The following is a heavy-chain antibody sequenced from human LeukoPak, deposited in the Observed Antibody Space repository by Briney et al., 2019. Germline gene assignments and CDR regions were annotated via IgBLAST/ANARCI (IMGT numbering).Heavy chain of an antibody. CDR2: IRYDGSNK. CDR3: AKVSNGYSYGYDAFDI. CDR1: GFTFSSYG. J-gene: IGHJ3*02. D-gene: IGHD5-18*01. V-gene: IGHV3-30*02. Sequence: PGGSLRLSCAASGFTFSSYGMHWVRQAPGKGLEWVAFIRYDGSNKYYAHSVKGRFTISRDNSKNTLYLQMNSLRAEDTAVYYCAKVSNGYSYGYDAFDIWGQGTMVTVSS.